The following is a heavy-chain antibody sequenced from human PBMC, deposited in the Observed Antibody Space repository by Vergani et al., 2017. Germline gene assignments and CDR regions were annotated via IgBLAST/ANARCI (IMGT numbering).Heavy chain of an antibody. J-gene: IGHJ4*02. Sequence: QVQLVESGGGVVQPGRSLRLSCAASGFTFSSYGMHWVRQAPGKGLEWVAVISYDGSNKYYADSVKGRFTISRDNSKNTLYLQMNSLRAEDTAVYYCAKGRLGKLLWFGVPFDYWGQGTLVTVSS. D-gene: IGHD3-10*01. CDR1: GFTFSSYG. CDR3: AKGRLGKLLWFGVPFDY. V-gene: IGHV3-30*18. CDR2: ISYDGSNK.